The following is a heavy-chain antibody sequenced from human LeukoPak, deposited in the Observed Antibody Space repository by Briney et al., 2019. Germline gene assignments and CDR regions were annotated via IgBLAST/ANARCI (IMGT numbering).Heavy chain of an antibody. CDR2: MNPSTGST. J-gene: IGHJ5*02. CDR3: ARSLRPETGVVNWCDP. CDR1: GYTFTRYD. Sequence: ASVKVSCKAAGYTFTRYDITWVRQATGQGPESMGWMNPSTGSTVYAQKFQGRVTMTRDTSTSTAYMELSSLKSEDTAVYYCARSLRPETGVVNWCDPWGQGTLVTVSS. D-gene: IGHD5-18*01. V-gene: IGHV1-8*01.